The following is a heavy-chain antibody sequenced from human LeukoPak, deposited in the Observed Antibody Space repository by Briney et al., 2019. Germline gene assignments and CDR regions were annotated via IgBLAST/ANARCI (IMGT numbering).Heavy chain of an antibody. V-gene: IGHV6-1*01. CDR2: TYYRSTWYN. Sequence: SQTLSLTCAISGDSVSSNSVTRNWIRQSPSRGLEWLGRTYYRSTWYNDYAVSVRGRITVNPDTSKNQFSLHLNSVTPEDTAVFYCARRLTQYDCFDPWGQGILVTVSS. J-gene: IGHJ5*02. D-gene: IGHD2-2*01. CDR1: GDSVSSNSVT. CDR3: ARRLTQYDCFDP.